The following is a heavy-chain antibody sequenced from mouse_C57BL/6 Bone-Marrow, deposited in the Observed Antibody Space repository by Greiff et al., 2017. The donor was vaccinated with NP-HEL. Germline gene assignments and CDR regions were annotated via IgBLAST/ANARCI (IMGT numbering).Heavy chain of an antibody. CDR1: GYSFTGYY. V-gene: IGHV1-42*01. CDR2: INPSTGGT. Sequence: EVQLQQSGPELVKPGASVKISCKASGYSFTGYYMNWVKQSPEKSLEWIGEINPSTGGTTYNQKFKAKATLTVDKSSSTAYMQLKSLTSEDSAVYYCARRVEKLYYDGFYYAMDYWGQGTSVTVSS. J-gene: IGHJ4*01. CDR3: ARRVEKLYYDGFYYAMDY. D-gene: IGHD2-4*01.